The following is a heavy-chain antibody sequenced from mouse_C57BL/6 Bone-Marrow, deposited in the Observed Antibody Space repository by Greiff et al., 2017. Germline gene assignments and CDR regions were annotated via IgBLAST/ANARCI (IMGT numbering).Heavy chain of an antibody. V-gene: IGHV1-59*01. Sequence: VQLQQPGAELVRPGTSVKLSCKASGYTFTSYWMHWVKQRPGQGLEWIGVIDPSDSYTNYNQKFKGKATWTVDTSSSTAYMQLSSLTSEDSAVYYCARGYYVFLYAMDYWGQGTSVTVSS. CDR1: GYTFTSYW. CDR3: ARGYYVFLYAMDY. D-gene: IGHD2-3*01. J-gene: IGHJ4*01. CDR2: IDPSDSYT.